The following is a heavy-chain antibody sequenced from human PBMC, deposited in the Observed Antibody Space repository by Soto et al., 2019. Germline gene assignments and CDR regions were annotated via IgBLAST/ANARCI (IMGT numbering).Heavy chain of an antibody. CDR2: IYHSGST. J-gene: IGHJ5*02. CDR1: SGSISSSNW. Sequence: QVQLQESGPGLVKPSGTLSLTCAVSSGSISSSNWWSWGRQPPGKGLEGIGEIYHSGSTNYNPSLNSRVTISVDKYKTQFSLKLSSVTAADTAVYYCARRFTVTTRRKWFDPWGQGTLVTVSS. CDR3: ARRFTVTTRRKWFDP. D-gene: IGHD4-17*01. V-gene: IGHV4-4*02.